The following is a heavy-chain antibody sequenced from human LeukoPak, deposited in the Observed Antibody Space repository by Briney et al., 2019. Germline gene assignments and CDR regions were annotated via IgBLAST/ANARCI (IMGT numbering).Heavy chain of an antibody. Sequence: SETLPLTCVFSRYSISISNWWGWIRQSPGKGLGWIGNNYYSGRTYYNSSLESRVTMSVDTPKNQFSLRLTSVSAVDAAVYFCVRLNVSDFFDYWGQGSLVTASS. CDR1: RYSISISNW. J-gene: IGHJ4*02. CDR2: NYYSGRT. V-gene: IGHV4-28*01. D-gene: IGHD5/OR15-5a*01. CDR3: VRLNVSDFFDY.